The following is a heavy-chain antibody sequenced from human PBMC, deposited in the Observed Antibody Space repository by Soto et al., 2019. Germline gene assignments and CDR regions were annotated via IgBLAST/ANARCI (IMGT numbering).Heavy chain of an antibody. D-gene: IGHD2-2*01. CDR1: GGSISSGGYY. V-gene: IGHV4-31*03. J-gene: IGHJ6*02. Sequence: SETLSLTCTVSGGSISSGGYYWSWIRQHPGKGLEWIGYIYYSGSTYYNPSLKGRVTISVDTSKNQFSLKLSSVTAADTAVYYCARGDIVVVPAGLTPHYYYYGMDVWGQGTTVTVSS. CDR3: ARGDIVVVPAGLTPHYYYYGMDV. CDR2: IYYSGST.